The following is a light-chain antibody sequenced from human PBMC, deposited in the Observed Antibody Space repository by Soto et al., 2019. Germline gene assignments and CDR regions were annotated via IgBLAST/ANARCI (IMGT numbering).Light chain of an antibody. CDR1: SSNIGRNT. CDR2: SSN. J-gene: IGLJ1*01. CDR3: AAWDDSLNAYV. Sequence: QSVLTRPPSASGPPGQKVTISCSGGSSNIGRNTVNWYQQLPGTAPKLLIYSSNQRPQGVPDRFSGSKSGASASLAITGLQSADETDYYCAAWDDSLNAYVFGTGTKV. V-gene: IGLV1-44*01.